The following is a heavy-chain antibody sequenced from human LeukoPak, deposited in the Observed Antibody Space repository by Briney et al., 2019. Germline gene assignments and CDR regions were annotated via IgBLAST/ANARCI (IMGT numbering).Heavy chain of an antibody. Sequence: SETLSLTCAVSGGSISSSNWWSWIRQPPGKGLEWIGSIYYSGSTNYNPSLKSRVTISVDTSKNQFSLKLSSVTAADTAVYYCARATYDYVWGSYRPRAKFDYWGQGTLVTVSS. J-gene: IGHJ4*02. CDR3: ARATYDYVWGSYRPRAKFDY. CDR1: GGSISSSNW. CDR2: IYYSGST. V-gene: IGHV4-4*02. D-gene: IGHD3-16*02.